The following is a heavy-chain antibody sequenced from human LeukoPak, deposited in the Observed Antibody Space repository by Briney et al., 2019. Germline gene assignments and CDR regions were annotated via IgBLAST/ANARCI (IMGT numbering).Heavy chain of an antibody. CDR3: ARPQYYYDSSGYLH. J-gene: IGHJ4*02. V-gene: IGHV5-51*01. CDR1: GYKFPSYW. D-gene: IGHD3-22*01. Sequence: GESLKISCKASGYKFPSYWIGWVRQLPGKGLEWVGIIYPSDSDTRYSPSFQGQVTISADKSISTAYLQWSSLKASDTAMYYCARPQYYYDSSGYLHWGQGTLVTVSS. CDR2: IYPSDSDT.